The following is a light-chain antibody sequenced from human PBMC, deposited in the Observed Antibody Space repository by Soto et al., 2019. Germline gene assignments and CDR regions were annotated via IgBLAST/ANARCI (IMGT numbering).Light chain of an antibody. CDR2: QDS. J-gene: IGLJ2*01. V-gene: IGLV3-1*01. CDR3: QAWDSSTVV. Sequence: SYELTQPPSVSVSPGQTASITCSGDKLGDKYACWYQQKTGQSPVLVIYQDSKRPSGIPERFSGSKSGNTATLTISGTQAMDEADYYCQAWDSSTVVFGGGTKVTV. CDR1: KLGDKY.